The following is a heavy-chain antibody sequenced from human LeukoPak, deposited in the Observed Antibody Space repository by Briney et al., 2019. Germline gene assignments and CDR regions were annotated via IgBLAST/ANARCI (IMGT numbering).Heavy chain of an antibody. CDR2: IYHSGST. V-gene: IGHV4-38-2*02. J-gene: IGHJ3*02. CDR1: GYSISSGYY. D-gene: IGHD5-18*01. Sequence: RPSETLSLTCTVSGYSISSGYYWGWIRQPPGKGPEWIGSIYHSGSTYYNPSLKSRVTISVDTSKNQFSLKLSSVTAADTAVYYCARHVDTAMVGAFDIWGQGTMVTVSS. CDR3: ARHVDTAMVGAFDI.